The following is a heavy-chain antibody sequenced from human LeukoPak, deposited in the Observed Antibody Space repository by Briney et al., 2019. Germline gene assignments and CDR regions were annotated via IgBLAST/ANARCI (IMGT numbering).Heavy chain of an antibody. CDR1: GFTFSTYA. Sequence: QTGGSLRLSCAASGFTFSTYAMSWVRQAPGKGLEWVSAISGSGGSTYYADSVKGRFTISRDNSKNTLYLQMNSLKAEDTAVYYCAKATPSGSYYLDYWGQGTLVIVSS. J-gene: IGHJ4*02. CDR2: ISGSGGST. D-gene: IGHD1-26*01. V-gene: IGHV3-23*01. CDR3: AKATPSGSYYLDY.